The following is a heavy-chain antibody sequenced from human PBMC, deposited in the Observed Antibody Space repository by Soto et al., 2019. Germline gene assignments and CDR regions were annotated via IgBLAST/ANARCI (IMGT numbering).Heavy chain of an antibody. CDR3: AYNWNYEYYMDV. Sequence: ASVKVSCTASGYTFTSYGISWVRQAPGQGLEWMGWISAYNGNTNYAQKLQGRVTMTTDTSTSTAYMELRSLRSDDTAVYYCAYNWNYEYYMDVWGKGTTVTVSS. CDR1: GYTFTSYG. D-gene: IGHD1-20*01. CDR2: ISAYNGNT. J-gene: IGHJ6*03. V-gene: IGHV1-18*01.